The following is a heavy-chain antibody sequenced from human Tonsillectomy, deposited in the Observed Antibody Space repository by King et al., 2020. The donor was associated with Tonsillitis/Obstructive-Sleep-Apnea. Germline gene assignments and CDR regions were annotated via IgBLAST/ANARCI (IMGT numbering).Heavy chain of an antibody. CDR2: IDYSGNT. CDR1: GDSISSYY. D-gene: IGHD3-16*01. J-gene: IGHJ3*02. CDR3: AREGDDAFDI. Sequence: VQLQESGPGLVKPSETLSLTCTVSGDSISSYYWSWIRQPPGKGLEWIGYIDYSGNTKYNPSLKSRVIISVDTSKNQFSLNLSSVTAADTAVYYCAREGDDAFDIWGKGQWSPSLQ. V-gene: IGHV4-59*01.